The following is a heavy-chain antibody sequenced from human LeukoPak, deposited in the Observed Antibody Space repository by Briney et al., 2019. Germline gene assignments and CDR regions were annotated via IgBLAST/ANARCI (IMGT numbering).Heavy chain of an antibody. J-gene: IGHJ4*02. D-gene: IGHD2-15*01. Sequence: ASVEVSCKASGYTFTGYYIHWVRQAPGQGLEWMGWISAYNGNTNYAQKLQGRVTMTTDTSTSTAYMELRSLRSDDTAVYYCARDCSGGSCYLYFDYWGQGTLVTVSS. CDR1: GYTFTGYY. V-gene: IGHV1-18*04. CDR3: ARDCSGGSCYLYFDY. CDR2: ISAYNGNT.